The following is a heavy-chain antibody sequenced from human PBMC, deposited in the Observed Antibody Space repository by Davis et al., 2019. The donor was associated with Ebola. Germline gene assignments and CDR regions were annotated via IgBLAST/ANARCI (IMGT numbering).Heavy chain of an antibody. V-gene: IGHV1-69*08. CDR2: IIPIVDRA. J-gene: IGHJ6*02. CDR3: ATGPPSNFYGMDV. CDR1: GGTFSSYT. D-gene: IGHD2/OR15-2a*01. Sequence: SVKVSCKASGGTFSSYTISWVRQAPGHGLEWMGMIIPIVDRANYAQKFQHRVTIIADKSTNTAYMELSSLRSEDTAMYYCATGPPSNFYGMDVWGQGTTVTVSS.